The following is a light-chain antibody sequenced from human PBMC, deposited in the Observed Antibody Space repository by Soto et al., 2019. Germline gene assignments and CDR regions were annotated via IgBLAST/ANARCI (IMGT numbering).Light chain of an antibody. J-gene: IGKJ2*01. Sequence: AIQMTQSPSSLSASVGDRVTITCRASQGIGNELGWYQHKPGKTPKLLIHAASSLESGVPSRFSGSGSGTDFTLTISSLQPEDFATYYCLQDFKYPFTFGQGTRLEIK. CDR2: AAS. V-gene: IGKV1-6*01. CDR3: LQDFKYPFT. CDR1: QGIGNE.